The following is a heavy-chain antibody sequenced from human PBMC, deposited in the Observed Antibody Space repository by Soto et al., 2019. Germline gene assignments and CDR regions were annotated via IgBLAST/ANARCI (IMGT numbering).Heavy chain of an antibody. V-gene: IGHV3-21*01. CDR1: GFTFSTYS. Sequence: GGSLRLSCAASGFTFSTYSMNWVRQAPGKGLEWVSSISGSGNYTHYADFLRGRFTISRDNAKTSLYLQMNSMRAEDTADYYCAREGINNYNEYYFDSWGQGTVVTVSS. D-gene: IGHD4-4*01. CDR2: ISGSGNYT. CDR3: AREGINNYNEYYFDS. J-gene: IGHJ4*02.